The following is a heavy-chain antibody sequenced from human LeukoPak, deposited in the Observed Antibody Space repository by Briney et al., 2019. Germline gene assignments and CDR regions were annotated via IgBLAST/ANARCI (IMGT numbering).Heavy chain of an antibody. J-gene: IGHJ4*02. V-gene: IGHV3-74*01. CDR3: VVHCSSATCSDY. Sequence: PGGSLRLSCGAPGFTFSRHWLHWVRQAPGKGLVWVSRINGDGSDTSYADSVKGRFTVSRDNAKNTLYLQMNSLRADDTAVYYCVVHCSSATCSDYWGQGTLVTVSS. CDR1: GFTFSRHW. D-gene: IGHD2-2*01. CDR2: INGDGSDT.